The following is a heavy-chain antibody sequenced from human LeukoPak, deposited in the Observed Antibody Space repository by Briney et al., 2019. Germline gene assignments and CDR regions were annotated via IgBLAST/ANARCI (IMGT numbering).Heavy chain of an antibody. Sequence: PGRSLRLSCAASGFTFSSYGMHWVRQAPGKGLEWVAVISYDGSKKYYADSVKGRFTISRDSSKNILYLQMNSLRVEDTAVYYCAKGFSSGPWDACDIWGQGTMVTVSS. CDR1: GFTFSSYG. CDR3: AKGFSSGPWDACDI. V-gene: IGHV3-30*18. CDR2: ISYDGSKK. D-gene: IGHD3-22*01. J-gene: IGHJ3*02.